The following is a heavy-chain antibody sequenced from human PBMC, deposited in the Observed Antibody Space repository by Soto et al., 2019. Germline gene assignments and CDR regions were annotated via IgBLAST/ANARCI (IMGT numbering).Heavy chain of an antibody. J-gene: IGHJ5*02. CDR3: ARDNEYSSGWYRWFDP. CDR2: IWYDGSYK. D-gene: IGHD6-19*01. V-gene: IGHV3-33*01. CDR1: GFTFSRYG. Sequence: VGALRLSCAASGFTFSRYGMHRVREAPGKGLECVAVIWYDGSYKYYADSVKGRFTIARDNYKNTLYLQMNSLRDEDTAVYSCARDNEYSSGWYRWFDPWGQGTVVTVSS.